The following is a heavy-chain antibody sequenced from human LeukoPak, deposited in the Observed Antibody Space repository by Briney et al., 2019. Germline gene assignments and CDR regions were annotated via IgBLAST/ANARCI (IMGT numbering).Heavy chain of an antibody. D-gene: IGHD3-10*01. V-gene: IGHV1-8*01. CDR2: MNPNSGNT. J-gene: IGHJ6*03. CDR3: ARVRGNLLWFGDRANYYYYMDV. Sequence: ASVKVSCKASGYTFTSYDINWVRQATGQGLEWMGWMNPNSGNTGYAQKFQGRVTMTRNTSISTAYMELSSLRSEDTAVYYCARVRGNLLWFGDRANYYYYMDVWGKGTTVTISS. CDR1: GYTFTSYD.